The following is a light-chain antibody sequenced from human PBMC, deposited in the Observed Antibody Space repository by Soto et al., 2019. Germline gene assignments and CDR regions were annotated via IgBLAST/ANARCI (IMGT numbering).Light chain of an antibody. V-gene: IGLV1-44*01. CDR1: SSNIGSTT. CDR3: AAWDDSLNGYV. CDR2: NNN. J-gene: IGLJ1*01. Sequence: QSVLTQPPSASGTPGQRVTISCSGSSSNIGSTTVNWYQQLPGTAPKLLISNNNRRPSGVPDRFSGSKSGTSASLAISGLQSEDEADYSCAAWDDSLNGYVAGMGTKVPV.